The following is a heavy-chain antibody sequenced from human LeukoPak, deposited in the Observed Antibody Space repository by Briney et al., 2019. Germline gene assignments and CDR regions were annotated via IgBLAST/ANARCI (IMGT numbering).Heavy chain of an antibody. Sequence: GGSLRLSCAASGFTFDDYGMSWVRQAPGKGLEWVSGINWNGGSTGYADSVKGRFTISRDNAKNSLYLQMNSLRAEDTALYHCAREGQQPELHDAFDIWGQGTMVTVSS. V-gene: IGHV3-20*01. D-gene: IGHD6-13*01. J-gene: IGHJ3*02. CDR3: AREGQQPELHDAFDI. CDR1: GFTFDDYG. CDR2: INWNGGST.